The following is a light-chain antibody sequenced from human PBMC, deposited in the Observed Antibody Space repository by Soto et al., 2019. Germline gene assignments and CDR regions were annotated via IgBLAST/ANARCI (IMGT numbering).Light chain of an antibody. J-gene: IGKJ1*01. CDR2: GAS. Sequence: ELAFTQSPGTLSLSPGERATLSCRASQSVSSSYLAWYQQKPGQAPRLLIYGASSRATGIPDRFSGSGSGTDFTLTISRLEPEDFAVYYCQQYGSSPRTFGQGSKVDVK. V-gene: IGKV3-20*01. CDR1: QSVSSSY. CDR3: QQYGSSPRT.